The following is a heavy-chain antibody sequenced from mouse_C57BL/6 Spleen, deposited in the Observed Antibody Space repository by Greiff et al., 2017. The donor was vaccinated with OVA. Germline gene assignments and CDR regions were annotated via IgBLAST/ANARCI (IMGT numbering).Heavy chain of an antibody. V-gene: IGHV5-9-1*02. Sequence: EVQRVESGEGLVKPGGSLKLSCAASGFTFSSYAMSWVRQTPEKRLEWVAYISSGGDYIYYADTVKGRFTISRDNARNTLYLQMSSLKSEDTAMYYCTREGHYDGYYVGAMDYWGQGTSVTVSS. CDR2: ISSGGDYI. J-gene: IGHJ4*01. CDR3: TREGHYDGYYVGAMDY. D-gene: IGHD2-3*01. CDR1: GFTFSSYA.